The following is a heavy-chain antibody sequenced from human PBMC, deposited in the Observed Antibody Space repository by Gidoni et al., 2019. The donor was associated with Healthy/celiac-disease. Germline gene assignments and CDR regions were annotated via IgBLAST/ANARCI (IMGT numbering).Heavy chain of an antibody. CDR2: IYTSGST. V-gene: IGHV4-61*02. Sequence: QVQLQESGPGLVKPSQTLSLTCTVSGGSISRVSYYWSWIRQPAGKGLEWIGRIYTSGSTNYNPSLKSRVTISVDTSKNQFSLKLSSVTAADTAVYYCARIGSGKYSRHERRRMGVWGQGTTVTVSS. CDR3: ARIGSGKYSRHERRRMGV. D-gene: IGHD6-13*01. J-gene: IGHJ6*02. CDR1: GGSISRVSYY.